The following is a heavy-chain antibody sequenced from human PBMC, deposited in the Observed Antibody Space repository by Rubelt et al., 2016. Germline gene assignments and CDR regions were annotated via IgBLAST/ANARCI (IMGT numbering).Heavy chain of an antibody. CDR2: INPSGGSP. V-gene: IGHV1-46*01. CDR1: GYTFTSYY. D-gene: IGHD3-22*01. J-gene: IGHJ6*02. Sequence: QVQLVQSGAEVKKPGASVKVSCKASGYTFTSYYMHWVRQAPGQGLEWMGIINPSGGSPSYAQKFQGRVTITRDTSASTAYMELSSLRSEDTAVYYCARDGPYYDSSGSSYYYYGMDVWGQGTTVTVSS. CDR3: ARDGPYYDSSGSSYYYYGMDV.